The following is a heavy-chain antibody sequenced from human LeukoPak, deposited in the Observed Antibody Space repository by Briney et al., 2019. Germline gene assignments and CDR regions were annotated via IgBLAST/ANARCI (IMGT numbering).Heavy chain of an antibody. Sequence: SETLSLTRTVSGGSISSYYWSWIRQPPGKGLEWIGYIYYSGSTNYNPPLKSRVTISVDTSKNQFSLKLSSVTAADTAVYYCARARRFHGSGSYYTPYYYYGMDVWGQGTTVTVSS. D-gene: IGHD3-10*01. CDR1: GGSISSYY. J-gene: IGHJ6*02. CDR2: IYYSGST. CDR3: ARARRFHGSGSYYTPYYYYGMDV. V-gene: IGHV4-59*01.